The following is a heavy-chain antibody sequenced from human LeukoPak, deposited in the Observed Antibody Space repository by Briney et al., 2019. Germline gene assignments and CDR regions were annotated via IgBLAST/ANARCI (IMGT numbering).Heavy chain of an antibody. CDR2: ISAYNGNT. CDR1: GYTFTSYG. Sequence: EASAKVSCKASGYTFTSYGISWVRQAPGQGLEWMGWISAYNGNTNYAQKLQGRVTMTTDTSTSTAYMELRSLRSDDTAVCYCARGPAIYKYCSSTSCQTTYYYYYGMDVWGQGTTVTVSS. CDR3: ARGPAIYKYCSSTSCQTTYYYYYGMDV. D-gene: IGHD2-2*01. V-gene: IGHV1-18*01. J-gene: IGHJ6*02.